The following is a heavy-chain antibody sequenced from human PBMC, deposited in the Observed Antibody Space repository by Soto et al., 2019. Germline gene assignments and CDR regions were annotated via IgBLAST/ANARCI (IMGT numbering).Heavy chain of an antibody. D-gene: IGHD1-20*01. V-gene: IGHV4-39*01. CDR3: ATSQKGYNWNYFDC. J-gene: IGHJ4*02. CDR1: GGSISGSYYY. Sequence: SETLSLTCAVSGGSISGSYYYWAWLRQSPGKGPEWIGSVFYTGFTSYNPSLESRVSVSVDTSKSQFSLKLSAVTAADTAVYYCATSQKGYNWNYFDCWGQGMLVTVSS. CDR2: VFYTGFT.